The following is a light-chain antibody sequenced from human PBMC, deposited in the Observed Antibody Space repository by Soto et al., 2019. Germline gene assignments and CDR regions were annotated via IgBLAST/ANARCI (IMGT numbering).Light chain of an antibody. Sequence: DIQMIQSPSSLSASVGDRVTITCRASQSIGNYLSWYQQKPGKAPKLLITVASTLQSGVPSRFSGSGSGTDFTLAISSLQPEDFATYYCQQSSSTPQTFGGGTRVEIK. CDR1: QSIGNY. CDR3: QQSSSTPQT. V-gene: IGKV1-39*01. J-gene: IGKJ4*01. CDR2: VAS.